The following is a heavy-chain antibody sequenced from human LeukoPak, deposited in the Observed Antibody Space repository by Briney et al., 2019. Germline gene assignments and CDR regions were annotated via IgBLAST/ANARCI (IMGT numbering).Heavy chain of an antibody. J-gene: IGHJ5*02. Sequence: SETLSLTCTVSGGSISSGGYYWSWIRQPPGKGLEWIGYIYHSGSTYYNPSLKSRVTISVDTSKNQFSLNLSSVTAADTAVYYCARRFSYYYDSSGYLNWFDPWGQGTLVTVSS. CDR2: IYHSGST. CDR3: ARRFSYYYDSSGYLNWFDP. V-gene: IGHV4-30-2*03. CDR1: GGSISSGGYY. D-gene: IGHD3-22*01.